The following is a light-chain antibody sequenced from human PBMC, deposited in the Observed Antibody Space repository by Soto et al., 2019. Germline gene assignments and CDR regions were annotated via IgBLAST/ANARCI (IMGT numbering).Light chain of an antibody. J-gene: IGKJ1*01. CDR3: QQYHIYSGT. CDR2: KAS. V-gene: IGKV1-5*03. CDR1: QSISSY. Sequence: DIQMTQSPSSLSASVGDRVTITCRASQSISSYLNWYQQKPGKPPNLLIYKASTLASGVPSRFSGSGSGTEFTLTINSLRPDDFATYYCQQYHIYSGTFGQGTKVDI.